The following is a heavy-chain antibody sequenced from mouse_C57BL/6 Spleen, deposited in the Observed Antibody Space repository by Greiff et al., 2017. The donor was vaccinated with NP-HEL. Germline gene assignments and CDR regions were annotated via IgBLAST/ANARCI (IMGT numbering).Heavy chain of an antibody. D-gene: IGHD1-1*01. CDR1: GYTFTDYY. V-gene: IGHV1-76*01. CDR2: IYPGSGNT. J-gene: IGHJ1*03. Sequence: VQLVESGAELVRPGASVKLSCKASGYTFTDYYINWVKQRPGQGLEWIARIYPGSGNTYYNEKFKGKATLTAEKSSSTAYMQLSSLTSEDSAVYFCARDFITTVVAPGFDVWGTGTTVTVSS. CDR3: ARDFITTVVAPGFDV.